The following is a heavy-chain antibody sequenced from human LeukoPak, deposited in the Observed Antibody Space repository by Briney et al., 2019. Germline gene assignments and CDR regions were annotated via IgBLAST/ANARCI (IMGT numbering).Heavy chain of an antibody. J-gene: IGHJ6*02. Sequence: GASVKVSCKASGYTFTSYYMHWVRQAPGQGLEWMGIINPSGGSTSYAQKFQGRVTMTRDTSTSTVYMELSSLRSEDTAVYYCARVGSGFGVVPAAPPRYGMDVWGQGTTVTVSS. CDR3: ARVGSGFGVVPAAPPRYGMDV. V-gene: IGHV1-46*01. CDR1: GYTFTSYY. D-gene: IGHD2-2*01. CDR2: INPSGGST.